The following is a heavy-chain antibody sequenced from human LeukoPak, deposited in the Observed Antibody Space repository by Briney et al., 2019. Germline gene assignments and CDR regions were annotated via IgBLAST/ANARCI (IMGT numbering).Heavy chain of an antibody. CDR2: ISSSGSTI. CDR1: GFTFSSYE. CDR3: ASGLAAAGTIYDNWFDP. D-gene: IGHD6-13*01. J-gene: IGHJ5*02. V-gene: IGHV3-48*03. Sequence: SLRLSCAVSGFTFSSYEMNWVRQAPGKELKWVSYISSSGSTIYYADSVKGRFTISRDNAKNSLYLQMNSLRAEDTAVYYCASGLAAAGTIYDNWFDPWGQGTLVTVSS.